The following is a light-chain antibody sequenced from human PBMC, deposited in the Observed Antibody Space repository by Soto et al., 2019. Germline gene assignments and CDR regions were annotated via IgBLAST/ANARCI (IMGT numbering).Light chain of an antibody. Sequence: EIVLTQSPATLSLSPGERATLSCRASQSVSGCLAWYQQKPGQAPRLLIYDASTRATGIPVRFSGSGSGTDFTLTITSLQPEDVATFYCQNYNSAPITFGQGTRLEIK. CDR1: QSVSGC. J-gene: IGKJ5*01. V-gene: IGKV3-11*01. CDR2: DAS. CDR3: QNYNSAPIT.